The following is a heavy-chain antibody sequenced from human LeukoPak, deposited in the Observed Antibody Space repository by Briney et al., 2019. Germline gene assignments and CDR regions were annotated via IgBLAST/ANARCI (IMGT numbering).Heavy chain of an antibody. Sequence: GESLKISCKGSGYSFTSYCIGWVRQMPGKGLEWMGIIYPGDSDTRYSPSFQGQVTISADKSISTAYLQWSSLKASDTAMYYCARQDSSGWYGNRGAFDIWGQGTMVTVSS. CDR3: ARQDSSGWYGNRGAFDI. V-gene: IGHV5-51*01. CDR2: IYPGDSDT. CDR1: GYSFTSYC. J-gene: IGHJ3*02. D-gene: IGHD6-19*01.